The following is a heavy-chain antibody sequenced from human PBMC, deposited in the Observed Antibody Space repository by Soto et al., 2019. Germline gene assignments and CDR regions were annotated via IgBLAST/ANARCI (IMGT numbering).Heavy chain of an antibody. D-gene: IGHD3-10*01. Sequence: ASVKVSCKASGYTFTGYYMHWVRQAPGQGLEWMGWINPNSGGTNYAQKFQGWVTMTRDTSISTAYMELSRLRSDDTAMYYCARTYGSGSYHFDYWGQGTLVTVSS. CDR1: GYTFTGYY. CDR2: INPNSGGT. V-gene: IGHV1-2*04. CDR3: ARTYGSGSYHFDY. J-gene: IGHJ4*02.